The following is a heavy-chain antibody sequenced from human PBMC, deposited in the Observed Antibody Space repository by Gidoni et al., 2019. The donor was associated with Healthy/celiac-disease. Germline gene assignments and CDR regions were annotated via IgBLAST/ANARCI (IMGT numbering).Heavy chain of an antibody. J-gene: IGHJ5*02. CDR3: AHTPGGYCSSTSCYAGDWFDP. V-gene: IGHV2-5*01. Sequence: QITLKESGPTLVKPTQTLTLTCTFSGFSLSTSGVGVGWIRQPPGKALEWLALIYWNDDKRYSPSLKSRLTITKDTSKNQVVLTMTNMDPVDTATYYCAHTPGGYCSSTSCYAGDWFDPWGQGTLVTVSS. D-gene: IGHD2-2*01. CDR2: IYWNDDK. CDR1: GFSLSTSGVG.